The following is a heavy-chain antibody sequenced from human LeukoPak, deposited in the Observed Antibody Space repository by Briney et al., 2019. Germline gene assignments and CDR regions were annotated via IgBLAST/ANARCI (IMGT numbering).Heavy chain of an antibody. CDR2: IYTSGST. Sequence: SQTLSLTCTVSGGSISSGSYYWSWIRQPAGKGLEWIGRIYTSGSTNYNPSLKSRVTISVDTSKNQFSLKLSSVTAADTAVYYCARTVEYCGGDCYSFDYWGQGTLVTVSS. D-gene: IGHD2-21*01. V-gene: IGHV4-61*02. CDR1: GGSISSGSYY. J-gene: IGHJ4*02. CDR3: ARTVEYCGGDCYSFDY.